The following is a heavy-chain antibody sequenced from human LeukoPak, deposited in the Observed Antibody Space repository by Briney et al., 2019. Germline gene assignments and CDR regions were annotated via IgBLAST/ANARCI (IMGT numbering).Heavy chain of an antibody. CDR3: ARGSSGWFDDNWFDP. J-gene: IGHJ5*02. Sequence: PGGSLRLSCAASGFTFSSYGMSWVRQAPGKGLEWVSAISGSGVSTYYADSVKGRFTISRDNSKNTLYLQMNSLRAEDTAVYYCARGSSGWFDDNWFDPWGQGTLVTVSS. CDR1: GFTFSSYG. D-gene: IGHD6-19*01. CDR2: ISGSGVST. V-gene: IGHV3-23*01.